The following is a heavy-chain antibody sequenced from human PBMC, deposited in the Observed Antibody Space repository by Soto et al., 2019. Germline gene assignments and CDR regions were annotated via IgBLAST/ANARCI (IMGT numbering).Heavy chain of an antibody. CDR3: ATAKRGSYYIFDY. D-gene: IGHD1-26*01. V-gene: IGHV1-24*01. Sequence: GASVKVSCKVSGYTLTELSMHWVRQAPGKGLEWMGGFDPEDGETIYAQKFQGRVTMTEDTSTDTAYMELSSLRSEDTAVCYCATAKRGSYYIFDYWGQGTLVTVSS. J-gene: IGHJ4*02. CDR2: FDPEDGET. CDR1: GYTLTELS.